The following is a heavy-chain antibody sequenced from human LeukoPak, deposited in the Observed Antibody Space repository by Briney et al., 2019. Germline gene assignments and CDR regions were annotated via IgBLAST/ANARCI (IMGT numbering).Heavy chain of an antibody. Sequence: GGSLRLSCAASGLTFSSYGMHWVRQAPGRGLEWVAVISYDGTIRNYADSVKGRFTISRDNSKNTLYLQMNSLTAEDTALYYCAKGGCSSTTCYLANPWGQGTLVTVSS. J-gene: IGHJ5*02. CDR2: ISYDGTIR. CDR3: AKGGCSSTTCYLANP. D-gene: IGHD2-2*01. V-gene: IGHV3-30*18. CDR1: GLTFSSYG.